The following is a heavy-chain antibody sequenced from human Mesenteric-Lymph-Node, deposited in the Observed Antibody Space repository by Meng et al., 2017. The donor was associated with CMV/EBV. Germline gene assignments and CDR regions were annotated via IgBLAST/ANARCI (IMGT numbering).Heavy chain of an antibody. CDR3: AHIKARSSPTPYYDILTGFIGFDL. Sequence: GVGWIRQPPEKALEWLALIYWDDDKRYSPSLKSRLTITKDTSKNQVVLTMTNMDPVDTATYYCAHIKARSSPTPYYDILTGFIGFDLWGRGTLVTVSS. V-gene: IGHV2-5*02. CDR1: G. J-gene: IGHJ2*01. CDR2: IYWDDDK. D-gene: IGHD3-9*01.